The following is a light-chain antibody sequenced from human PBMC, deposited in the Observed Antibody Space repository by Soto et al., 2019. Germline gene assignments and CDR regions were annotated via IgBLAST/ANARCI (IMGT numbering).Light chain of an antibody. CDR1: QSVRSN. Sequence: EIVMTQSPATLSVSPGERATLSCRASQSVRSNLAWYQQRPGQAPRLLIYAAFTRATGIPARFSGSGSGTEFTLTISSLQSEDFAVYYCQQYNNWPSGTFGQGTKVDIK. V-gene: IGKV3-15*01. CDR2: AAF. CDR3: QQYNNWPSGT. J-gene: IGKJ1*01.